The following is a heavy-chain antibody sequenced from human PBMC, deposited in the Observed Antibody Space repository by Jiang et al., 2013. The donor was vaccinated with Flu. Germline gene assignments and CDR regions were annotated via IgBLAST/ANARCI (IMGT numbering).Heavy chain of an antibody. CDR2: VYHSSTISYSGTT. CDR3: ARQGILAVGPTAN. CDR1: GDSISSTGYF. V-gene: IGHV4-39*01. Sequence: LLKPSETLSLTCIVSGDSISSTGYFWGWIRQPPGKGLGWIGSVYHSSTISYSGTTYYNPSLASRVTISVDTSKNQFSLKVTSVTAADTAVYFCARQGILAVGPTANWGQGSLVTVSS. J-gene: IGHJ4*02.